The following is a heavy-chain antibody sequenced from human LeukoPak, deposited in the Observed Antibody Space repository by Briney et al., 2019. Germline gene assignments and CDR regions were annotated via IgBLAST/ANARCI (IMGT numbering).Heavy chain of an antibody. D-gene: IGHD5-12*01. J-gene: IGHJ3*02. CDR3: ARPSDGGYEDAFDI. Sequence: TGTLSLTCTVSGGSISSSSYYWGWIRQPPGKGLEWIWSIYYGGSTYYNPSLKSRVTISVDTSKNQFSLKLSSVTAADTVVYYCARPSDGGYEDAFDIWGQGTMVTVSS. V-gene: IGHV4-39*01. CDR1: GGSISSSSYY. CDR2: IYYGGST.